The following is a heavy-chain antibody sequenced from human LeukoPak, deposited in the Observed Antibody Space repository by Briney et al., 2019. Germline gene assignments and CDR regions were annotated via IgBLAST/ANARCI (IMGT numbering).Heavy chain of an antibody. J-gene: IGHJ4*02. CDR3: TTEGSGWYLEFDY. Sequence: PGGSLRLSCAASGFTFSNAWMSWVRQAPGKGLEWVGRIKSKTDGGTTDYAAPVKGRFTISRDDSKNTLYLQMNSLKTEDTAVYYCTTEGSGWYLEFDYWGQGTLVTVSS. V-gene: IGHV3-15*01. CDR1: GFTFSNAW. CDR2: IKSKTDGGTT. D-gene: IGHD6-19*01.